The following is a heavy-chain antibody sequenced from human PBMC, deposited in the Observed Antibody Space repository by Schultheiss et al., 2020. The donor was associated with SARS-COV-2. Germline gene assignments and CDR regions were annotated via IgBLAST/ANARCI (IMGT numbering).Heavy chain of an antibody. J-gene: IGHJ5*02. CDR1: NGSITSGDYY. CDR2: IYYSGST. D-gene: IGHD6-13*01. V-gene: IGHV4-30-4*01. Sequence: SETLSLTCTVSNGSITSGDYYWSWIRQPPGKGLEWIGYIYYSGSTYNNPSLKGRVTISVDTSKNQFSLNLTSVTAADTAVYYCARLPRSSSWYLGKGWFDPWGQGTLVTVSS. CDR3: ARLPRSSSWYLGKGWFDP.